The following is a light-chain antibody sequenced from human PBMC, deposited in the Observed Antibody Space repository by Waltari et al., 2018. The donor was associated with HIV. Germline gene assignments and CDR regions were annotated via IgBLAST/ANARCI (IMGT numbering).Light chain of an antibody. CDR2: DTN. J-gene: IGLJ2*01. V-gene: IGLV7-46*01. CDR1: TGALTSGHS. Sequence: QAVVTQEPSLTVSPGGTVTLTCGSSTGALTSGHSPYWFQQRPGQAPRTLIHDTNNKISWTPARFSGSLLGGKAALTLSGAQPGDEAEYYCLLSYGGPRVFGGGTKLTVL. CDR3: LLSYGGPRV.